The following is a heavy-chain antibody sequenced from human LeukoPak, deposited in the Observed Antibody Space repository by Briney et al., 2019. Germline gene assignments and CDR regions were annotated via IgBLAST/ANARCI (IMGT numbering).Heavy chain of an antibody. Sequence: SETLSLTCNVSGGSLSSHYWSWVRQSPEKGLEWIGQIYHTGSTHYSPSLRSRFAISVDTSKNKLFLNVKSVTAADTAVYYCAREGRWGMKYYFDFWGQGTLVIVSS. J-gene: IGHJ4*02. CDR3: AREGRWGMKYYFDF. D-gene: IGHD4-23*01. CDR1: GGSLSSHY. CDR2: IYHTGST. V-gene: IGHV4-59*11.